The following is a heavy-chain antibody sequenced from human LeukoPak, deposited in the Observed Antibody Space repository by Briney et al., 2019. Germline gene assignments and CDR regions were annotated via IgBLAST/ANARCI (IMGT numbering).Heavy chain of an antibody. CDR2: IYYSGST. CDR1: GGSISSYY. D-gene: IGHD2-21*01. J-gene: IGHJ3*02. Sequence: PSETLSLTCTVSGGSISSYYWSWIRQPPGKGLEWIGYIYYSGSTNYNPSLKSRVTISVDTSKNQFSLKLSSVTAADTAVYYCARARSLDYSSAFDIWGQGTMVTVSS. V-gene: IGHV4-59*12. CDR3: ARARSLDYSSAFDI.